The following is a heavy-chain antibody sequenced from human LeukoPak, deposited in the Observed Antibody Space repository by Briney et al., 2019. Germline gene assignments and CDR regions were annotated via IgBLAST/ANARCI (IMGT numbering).Heavy chain of an antibody. V-gene: IGHV3-30-3*01. CDR3: ARGYSGYDYFVY. CDR2: ISYDGSNK. D-gene: IGHD5-12*01. J-gene: IGHJ4*02. CDR1: GFTFSSYA. Sequence: PGRSLRLSCAASGFTFSSYAMHWVRQAPGKGLEWVAVISYDGSNKYYADSVKGRFTISRDNSKNTLYLQMNSLRAEDTAVYYCARGYSGYDYFVYWGQGTLVTVSS.